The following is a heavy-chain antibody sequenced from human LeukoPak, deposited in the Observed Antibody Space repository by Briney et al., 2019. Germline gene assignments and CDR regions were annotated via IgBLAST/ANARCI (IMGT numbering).Heavy chain of an antibody. Sequence: PGGSLGLSCAASGFTFSSYAMSWVRQAPGKGLEWVSAISGSGGSTYYADSVKGRFTISRDNSKNTLYLQMNSLRAEDTAVYYCARGDIVVVVAAAVDYWGQGTLVTVSS. J-gene: IGHJ4*02. CDR3: ARGDIVVVVAAAVDY. D-gene: IGHD2-15*01. CDR1: GFTFSSYA. CDR2: ISGSGGST. V-gene: IGHV3-23*01.